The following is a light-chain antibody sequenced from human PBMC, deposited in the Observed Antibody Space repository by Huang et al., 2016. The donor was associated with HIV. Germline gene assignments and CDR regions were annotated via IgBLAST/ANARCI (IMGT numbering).Light chain of an antibody. CDR3: LQYYTFPWT. V-gene: IGKV1-17*03. J-gene: IGKJ1*01. Sequence: DIQMTQSPSAMSASEGGRVTITCRASQGVHNFLAWFQQKSGKVPKRLIYAASNLQSGLPSRFFGSGSGTDFTLTITNLEPEDSATYFCLQYYTFPWTFGRGTKVK. CDR1: QGVHNF. CDR2: AAS.